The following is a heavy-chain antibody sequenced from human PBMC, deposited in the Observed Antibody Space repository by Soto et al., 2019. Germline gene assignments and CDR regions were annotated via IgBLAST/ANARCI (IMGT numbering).Heavy chain of an antibody. V-gene: IGHV4-4*07. D-gene: IGHD5-12*01. CDR3: AREESYSAYNFAHGIQLWSFDF. CDR2: IFSSGST. Sequence: SETLSLTCTVSGGSINTFYWSWVRQPAGKGLEWIGRIFSSGSTSFNPSLESRVAMSVDTSKNHFSLNLSSVTAADMAVYYCAREESYSAYNFAHGIQLWSFDFLGQGDLVTVSS. J-gene: IGHJ4*02. CDR1: GGSINTFY.